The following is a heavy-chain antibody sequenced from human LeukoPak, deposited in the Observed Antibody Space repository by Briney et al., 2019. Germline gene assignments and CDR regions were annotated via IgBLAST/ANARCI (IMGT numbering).Heavy chain of an antibody. CDR1: GGSFSSYY. CDR2: IYFSGST. J-gene: IGHJ3*02. V-gene: IGHV4-59*01. CDR3: ARDDSSGYYFWKVNANHGAFDI. Sequence: SETLSLICTVSGGSFSSYYWSWIRQPPGKGLEWIGYIYFSGSTNYNPSLKSRVTISVDTSKNQFSLKLSSVTAADTAVYYCARDDSSGYYFWKVNANHGAFDIWGQGTMVTVSS. D-gene: IGHD3-22*01.